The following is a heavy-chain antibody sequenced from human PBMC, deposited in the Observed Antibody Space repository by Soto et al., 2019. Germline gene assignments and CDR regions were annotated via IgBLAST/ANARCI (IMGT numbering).Heavy chain of an antibody. V-gene: IGHV4-34*01. D-gene: IGHD2-8*02. Sequence: QVQLQQWGAGLLKPSETLSLTCAVYGGSFSGYYWTWIRQPPGTGLEWIGEINHSGTTNYNPSLNTLVTITVDTSKNQFSLKLTSVTAADSSVYYWARDKITGLFDYWGQGTLVTVSS. CDR2: INHSGTT. CDR1: GGSFSGYY. CDR3: ARDKITGLFDY. J-gene: IGHJ4*02.